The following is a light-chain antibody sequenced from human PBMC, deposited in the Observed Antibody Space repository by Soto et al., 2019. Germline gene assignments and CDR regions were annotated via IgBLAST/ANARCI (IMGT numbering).Light chain of an antibody. CDR1: QSVSSSY. Sequence: EIVLSQSPGTLSLSTGERATLSCRTSQSVSSSYLAWYQQKPGQAPRLLIYGASSRATGIPDRFSGSGSETEFTLTINSLHSEDFAVYYCQQYNNWPRTFGQGTKVDIK. V-gene: IGKV3-20*01. CDR3: QQYNNWPRT. CDR2: GAS. J-gene: IGKJ1*01.